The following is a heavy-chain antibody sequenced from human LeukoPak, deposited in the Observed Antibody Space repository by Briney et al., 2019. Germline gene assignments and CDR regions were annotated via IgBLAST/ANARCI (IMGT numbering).Heavy chain of an antibody. Sequence: ASVKVSCKASGYTFTSYGISWVRQAPGQGLEWMGWISAYNGNTNYAQKLQGRVAMTTDTSTSTAYMELRSLRSDDTAVYYCASWIQLWLLDYWGQGTLVTVSS. V-gene: IGHV1-18*01. CDR1: GYTFTSYG. CDR3: ASWIQLWLLDY. J-gene: IGHJ4*02. CDR2: ISAYNGNT. D-gene: IGHD5-18*01.